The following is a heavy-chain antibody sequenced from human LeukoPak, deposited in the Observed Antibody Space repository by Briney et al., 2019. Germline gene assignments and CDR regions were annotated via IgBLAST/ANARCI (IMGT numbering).Heavy chain of an antibody. J-gene: IGHJ4*02. V-gene: IGHV1-46*01. CDR1: GYTFTNYY. CDR3: ARGLPNRGGFDY. Sequence: ASVKVSCKTSGYTFTNYYMHWVRQAPGQGLEWMGIINPSGGSTSYAQKFQGRVTMTRDTSTSTVYMELSSLRSEDTAVYYCARGLPNRGGFDYWGQGTLVTVSS. CDR2: INPSGGST.